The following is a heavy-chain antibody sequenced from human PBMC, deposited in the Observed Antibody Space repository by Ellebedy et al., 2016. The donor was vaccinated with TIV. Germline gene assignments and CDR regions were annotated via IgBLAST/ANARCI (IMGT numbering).Heavy chain of an antibody. J-gene: IGHJ6*02. Sequence: GSLRLXCTVSGGSVSSGSYYWSWIRQPPGKGLEWIGYIYYSGSTNYNPSLKSRVTISVDTSKNQFSLKLSSVTAADTAVYYCARENFYGMDVWGQGTTVTVSS. CDR1: GGSVSSGSYY. V-gene: IGHV4-61*01. CDR3: ARENFYGMDV. CDR2: IYYSGST.